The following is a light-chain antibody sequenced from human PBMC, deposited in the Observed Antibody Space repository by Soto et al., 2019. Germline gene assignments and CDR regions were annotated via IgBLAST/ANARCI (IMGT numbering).Light chain of an antibody. CDR2: GAS. CDR1: QSVSSNY. V-gene: IGKV3-20*01. J-gene: IGKJ5*01. Sequence: EIVLTQSPGTLSLSPGERATLSCRASQSVSSNYLAWYQQEPGQAPRLLIYGASSRATDIPDRFSGSGSGTDFTLTISRLEPEDFAVYYCQQYYGSPGITFGQGTRLEIK. CDR3: QQYYGSPGIT.